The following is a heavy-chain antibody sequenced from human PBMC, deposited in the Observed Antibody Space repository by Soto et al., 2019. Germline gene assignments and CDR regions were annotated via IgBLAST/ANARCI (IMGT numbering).Heavy chain of an antibody. CDR3: ARGADSTNSNFDY. Sequence: EVQLVESGGGLVKPGESLRLSCAVSGFAFSSYSVNWVRQAPGKGLEWISSISSSGDTYYTESLKGRLAISRDNAKNSLYLQMTSLRVEDTAVYYCARGADSTNSNFDYWGQGSLVTVAS. V-gene: IGHV3-21*01. CDR2: ISSSGDT. J-gene: IGHJ4*02. D-gene: IGHD4-4*01. CDR1: GFAFSSYS.